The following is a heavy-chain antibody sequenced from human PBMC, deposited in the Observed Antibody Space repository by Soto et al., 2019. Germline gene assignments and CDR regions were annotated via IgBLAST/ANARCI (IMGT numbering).Heavy chain of an antibody. CDR1: GFSFSVYP. CDR2: ISFDGSKT. CDR3: ANLLNVAAAGTPHYYGVDV. D-gene: IGHD6-13*01. V-gene: IGHV3-30*04. Sequence: VQLVESGGGVVRPGRSLRLSCAASGFSFSVYPMNWVRQAPGKGLEWVAFISFDGSKTYYSDSVKGRFTISRDNSKNKVSLQMNNLRPGDAAVYHCANLLNVAAAGTPHYYGVDVWGQGTTVTVS. J-gene: IGHJ6*02.